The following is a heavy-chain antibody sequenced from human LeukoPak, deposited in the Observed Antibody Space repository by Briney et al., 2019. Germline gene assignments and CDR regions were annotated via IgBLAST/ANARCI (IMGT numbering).Heavy chain of an antibody. V-gene: IGHV3-30*02. CDR2: TRLDGSKK. J-gene: IGHJ4*02. CDR1: GFTFSNYA. D-gene: IGHD5-24*01. CDR3: AILRTEILLAGLGY. Sequence: GGSLRLSCAASGFTFSNYAMHWVRQAPGKGLEWVAFTRLDGSKKYHADSVKGRFTISRDNTKNTLYLQMNSLRPEDTAMYYCAILRTEILLAGLGYWGQGTLVTVSS.